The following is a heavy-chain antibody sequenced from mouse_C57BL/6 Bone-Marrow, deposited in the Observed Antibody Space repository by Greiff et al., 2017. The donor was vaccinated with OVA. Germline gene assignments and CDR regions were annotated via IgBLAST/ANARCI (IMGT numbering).Heavy chain of an antibody. CDR3: TTWDYGSSYGTYYAMDY. CDR1: GFNIKDDY. Sequence: VQLQQSGAELVRPGASVKLSCTASGFNIKDDYMHWVKQRPEQGLEWIGWIDPENGDTEYASKFQGKATITADTSSNTAYLQLSSLTSEDTAVYYCTTWDYGSSYGTYYAMDYWGQGTSVTVSS. V-gene: IGHV14-4*01. CDR2: IDPENGDT. J-gene: IGHJ4*01. D-gene: IGHD1-1*01.